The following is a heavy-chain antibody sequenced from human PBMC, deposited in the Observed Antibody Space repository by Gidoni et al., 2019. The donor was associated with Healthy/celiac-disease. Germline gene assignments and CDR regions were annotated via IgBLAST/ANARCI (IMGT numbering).Heavy chain of an antibody. V-gene: IGHV4-4*02. CDR2: IYHSGST. D-gene: IGHD4-17*01. CDR3: ASIGHPLDGDYAYYFDY. J-gene: IGHJ4*02. CDR1: GGSISSSNW. Sequence: QVQLQESGPGLVKPSGTLSLTCAVSGGSISSSNWWSWVRQPPGKGLEWIGEIYHSGSTNYNPSLKSRVTISVDKSKNQFSLKLSSVTAADTAVYYCASIGHPLDGDYAYYFDYWGQGTLVTVSS.